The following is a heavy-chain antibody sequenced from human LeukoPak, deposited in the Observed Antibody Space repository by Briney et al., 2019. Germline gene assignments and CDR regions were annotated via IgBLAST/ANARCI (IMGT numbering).Heavy chain of an antibody. D-gene: IGHD5-18*01. CDR1: GFTFSSYW. Sequence: GGSLRLSCAASGFTFSSYWMSWVRQAPGKGLEWVANIKEDGSEKYYVDSVKGRFTISRDNARNSLYLQMNSLRAEDTAVYYCARAINTAMVTYYYYYMDVWGKGTTVTVSS. CDR3: ARAINTAMVTYYYYYMDV. V-gene: IGHV3-7*01. CDR2: IKEDGSEK. J-gene: IGHJ6*03.